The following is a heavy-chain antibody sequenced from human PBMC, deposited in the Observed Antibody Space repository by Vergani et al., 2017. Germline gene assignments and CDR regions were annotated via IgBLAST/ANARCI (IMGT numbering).Heavy chain of an antibody. CDR2: ISYDGSNK. J-gene: IGHJ6*02. V-gene: IGHV3-30*18. D-gene: IGHD4-11*01. CDR3: AKDPSSPTVTSDYYYYYGMDV. Sequence: QVQLVESGGGVVQPGRSLRLSCAASGFTFSSYDMHWVRQAPGKGLEWVAVISYDGSNKYYADSVKGRFTISRDNSKNTLYLQMNSLRAEDTAVYYCAKDPSSPTVTSDYYYYYGMDVWGQGTTVTVSS. CDR1: GFTFSSYD.